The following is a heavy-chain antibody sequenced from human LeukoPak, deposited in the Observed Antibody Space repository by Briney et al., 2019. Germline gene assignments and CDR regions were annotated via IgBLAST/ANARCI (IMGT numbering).Heavy chain of an antibody. J-gene: IGHJ4*02. CDR2: IYYSGST. D-gene: IGHD1-26*01. Sequence: SETLSLTCTVSGVSISSYYSSWIRQPPGKGLEWIGYIYYSGSTNYNPSLKSRVTISVDTSKNQFSLKLSSVSAADTAVYYCARVSGGTYPDYWGQGTLVTVSP. V-gene: IGHV4-59*01. CDR3: ARVSGGTYPDY. CDR1: GVSISSYY.